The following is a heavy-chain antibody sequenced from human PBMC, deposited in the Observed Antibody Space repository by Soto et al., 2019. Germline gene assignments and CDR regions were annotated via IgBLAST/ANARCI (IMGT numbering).Heavy chain of an antibody. CDR1: EFPFSDYW. D-gene: IGHD6-19*01. V-gene: IGHV3-7*03. CDR3: ARGWASLDY. Sequence: CGVQLVQPGGSLRLSCVVSEFPFSDYWMTWVRQAPGKGLEWVANIKQDGSEIYYVDSVKGRFTISRDNAKNSLFLQMNSLRAEDTAVYYCARGWASLDYGGQGTLVTVSS. J-gene: IGHJ4*02. CDR2: IKQDGSEI.